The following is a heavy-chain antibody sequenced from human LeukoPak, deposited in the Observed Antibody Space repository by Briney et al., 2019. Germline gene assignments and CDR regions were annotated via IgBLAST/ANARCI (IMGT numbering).Heavy chain of an antibody. CDR3: FGTPIGPSDY. CDR2: IYYSGST. V-gene: IGHV4-39*01. J-gene: IGHJ4*02. D-gene: IGHD3-10*01. Sequence: SETLSLTCTVSGGSISSSSYYWGWIRQPPGKGLEWIGSIYYSGSTYYNPSLKSRVTISVDTSKNQFSLKLSSVTAADTAVYYCFGTPIGPSDYWGQGTLVTVSS. CDR1: GGSISSSSYY.